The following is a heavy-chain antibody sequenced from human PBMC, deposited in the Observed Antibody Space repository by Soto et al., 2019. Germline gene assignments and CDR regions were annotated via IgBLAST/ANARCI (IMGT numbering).Heavy chain of an antibody. Sequence: GGSLRLSCAASGFTFSSYGMHWVRQAPGKGLEWVAVISYDGSNKYYADSVKGRFTISRDNSKNTLYLQMNSLRAEDTAVYYCAKGYNWKIIGWFDPWGQGTLVTVSS. CDR3: AKGYNWKIIGWFDP. CDR1: GFTFSSYG. J-gene: IGHJ5*02. V-gene: IGHV3-30*18. CDR2: ISYDGSNK. D-gene: IGHD1-20*01.